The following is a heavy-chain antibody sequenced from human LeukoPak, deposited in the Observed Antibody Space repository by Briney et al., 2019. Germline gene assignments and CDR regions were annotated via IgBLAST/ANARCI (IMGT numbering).Heavy chain of an antibody. CDR3: ARGPPRITIFGVVGAFDI. CDR1: GYSISSGYY. Sequence: SETLSLTCAVSGYSISSGYYWGWIRQPPGKGLEWIGSIYHSGSTYYNPSLKSRVTISVDTSKNQFSLKLSSVTAADTAVYYCARGPPRITIFGVVGAFDIWGQGTMVTVSS. J-gene: IGHJ3*02. D-gene: IGHD3-3*01. V-gene: IGHV4-38-2*01. CDR2: IYHSGST.